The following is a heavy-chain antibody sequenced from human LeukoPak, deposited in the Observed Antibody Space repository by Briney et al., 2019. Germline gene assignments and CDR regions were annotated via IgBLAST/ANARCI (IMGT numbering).Heavy chain of an antibody. V-gene: IGHV1-8*01. D-gene: IGHD6-13*01. CDR2: MNPNSGNT. CDR3: ARGRRYSSGWYFYGMDV. J-gene: IGHJ6*02. CDR1: GYTFTSYD. Sequence: ASVKVSCKASGYTFTSYDINWVRQATGQGLEWMGWMNPNSGNTGYAQKFQGRVTMTRNTSISTAYMELSSLRSEDTAVYYCARGRRYSSGWYFYGMDVWGQGTTVTVSS.